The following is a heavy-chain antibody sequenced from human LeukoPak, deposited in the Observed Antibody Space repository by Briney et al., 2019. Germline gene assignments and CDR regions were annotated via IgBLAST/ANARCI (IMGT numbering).Heavy chain of an antibody. CDR3: AREGSTGFIDY. D-gene: IGHD1-1*01. J-gene: IGHJ4*02. V-gene: IGHV1-2*02. Sequence: GASVKVSCKASGYTFTDHYLHWVRQAPGQGLEWMGWINPNSGVTSYAQKLQGRVSMTRDTSISTVCLEVNWLASDDTAVYFCAREGSTGFIDYWAQGTLVTVSS. CDR2: INPNSGVT. CDR1: GYTFTDHY.